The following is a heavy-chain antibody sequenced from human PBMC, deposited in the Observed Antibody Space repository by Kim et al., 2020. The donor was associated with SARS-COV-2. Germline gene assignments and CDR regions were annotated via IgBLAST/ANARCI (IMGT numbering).Heavy chain of an antibody. CDR2: IIPIFGTA. V-gene: IGHV1-69*13. D-gene: IGHD5-12*01. J-gene: IGHJ5*02. Sequence: SVKVSCKASGGTFSSYAISWVRQAPGQGLEWMGGIIPIFGTANYAQKFQGRVTITADESTSTAYMELSSLRSEDTAVYYCASRYSGYDCGGGCWFDPWGQGTLVTVSS. CDR3: ASRYSGYDCGGGCWFDP. CDR1: GGTFSSYA.